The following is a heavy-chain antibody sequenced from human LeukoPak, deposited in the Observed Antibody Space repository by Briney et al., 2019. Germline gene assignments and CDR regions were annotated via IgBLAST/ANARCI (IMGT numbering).Heavy chain of an antibody. D-gene: IGHD3-9*01. CDR3: ARRSRLYKHETTGYHDS. J-gene: IGHJ4*02. Sequence: PSETLSLTCNVSGDYITTTNYYWAWIRQPPGKGLEWIASVLYSGTTYNPSLKSRVTISMDTSRKQISLRLSSVSATDTAIYYCARRSRLYKHETTGYHDSWGQGTRVTVSS. CDR1: GDYITTTNYY. V-gene: IGHV4-39*01. CDR2: VLYSGTT.